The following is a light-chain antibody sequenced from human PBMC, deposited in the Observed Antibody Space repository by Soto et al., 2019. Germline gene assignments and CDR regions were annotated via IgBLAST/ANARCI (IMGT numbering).Light chain of an antibody. Sequence: EIVLTQSPATLSLSPREKDTLSCRPSQSVSSYLAWYQQKPGQAPRLLIYDASNRATGIPARFSGSGSGTDFTLTISSLEPEDFAVYYCQQRSNWPRTFGQGTKV. CDR2: DAS. J-gene: IGKJ1*01. CDR3: QQRSNWPRT. V-gene: IGKV3-11*01. CDR1: QSVSSY.